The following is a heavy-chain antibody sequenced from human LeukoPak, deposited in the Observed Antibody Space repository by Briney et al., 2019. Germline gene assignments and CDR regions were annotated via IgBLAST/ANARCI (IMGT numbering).Heavy chain of an antibody. CDR1: GFTFSSYE. CDR2: ISSSGSTI. J-gene: IGHJ3*02. D-gene: IGHD2-2*01. Sequence: PGGSLRLSCAASGFTFSSYEMNWIRQAPGKGLEWVSYISSSGSTIYYADSVKGRFTVSRDNAKNSLYLQMNSLRAEDTAVYYCARVRRARNCSSTSCSRDDAFDIWGQGTMVTVSS. CDR3: ARVRRARNCSSTSCSRDDAFDI. V-gene: IGHV3-48*03.